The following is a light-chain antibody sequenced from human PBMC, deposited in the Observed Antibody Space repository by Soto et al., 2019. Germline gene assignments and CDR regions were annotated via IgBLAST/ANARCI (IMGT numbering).Light chain of an antibody. Sequence: DIPMTQSPSTLSASVGDRVTITCRASQSISSWLAWYQQKPGKAPKLLIYDASSLESGVPSRFSGSGSGTEFTLTISSLQPDDFATYYCQQYNTWATFGQGTKVEIK. J-gene: IGKJ1*01. CDR3: QQYNTWAT. V-gene: IGKV1-5*01. CDR2: DAS. CDR1: QSISSW.